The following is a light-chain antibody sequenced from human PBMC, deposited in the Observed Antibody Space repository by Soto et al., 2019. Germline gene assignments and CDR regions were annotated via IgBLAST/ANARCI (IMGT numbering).Light chain of an antibody. CDR2: DVS. CDR1: SSDVGDYIY. J-gene: IGLJ3*02. V-gene: IGLV2-14*03. CDR3: SSYTSSTTWV. Sequence: QSALTQPASVSGSPGQSITISCTGTSSDVGDYIYVSWYQHHPGKAPKLMIYDVSNRPSGVSNRFSGSKFGNTASLTISGLQAEDEADYYCSSYTSSTTWVFGGGTQLTVL.